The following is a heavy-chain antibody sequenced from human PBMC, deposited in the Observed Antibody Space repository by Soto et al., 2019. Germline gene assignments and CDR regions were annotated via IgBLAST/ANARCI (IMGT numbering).Heavy chain of an antibody. J-gene: IGHJ4*02. V-gene: IGHV4-4*07. Sequence: PSETLSLTCTVSGGSISSYYWSWIRQSAGQGLEWIGRIYPGGSTNYNPSLKSRVTMSADTSKNQFSLRLTSVTAADTAVYYCARANVGPPGGGSWIMPFDFWGQGTLVPVSS. CDR1: GGSISSYY. CDR3: ARANVGPPGGGSWIMPFDF. CDR2: IYPGGST. D-gene: IGHD2-15*01.